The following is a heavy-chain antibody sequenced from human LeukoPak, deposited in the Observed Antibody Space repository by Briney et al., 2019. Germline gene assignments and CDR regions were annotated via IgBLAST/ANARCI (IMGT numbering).Heavy chain of an antibody. V-gene: IGHV1-2*02. Sequence: GASVRVSCKASGGTFSSYAISWVRQAPGQGLEWMGWINPNSGGTNYAQKFQGRVTITRDTAISTAYMELRRVRSDDTAVYYCERDPGPIVVVVASTWGFDPWGQGTPVTVSS. CDR1: GGTFSSYA. D-gene: IGHD2-15*01. CDR3: ERDPGPIVVVVASTWGFDP. CDR2: INPNSGGT. J-gene: IGHJ5*02.